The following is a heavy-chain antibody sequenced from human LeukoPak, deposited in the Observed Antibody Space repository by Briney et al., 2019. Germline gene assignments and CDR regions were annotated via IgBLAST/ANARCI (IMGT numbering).Heavy chain of an antibody. CDR2: INPNSGGT. CDR1: GYTFTGYY. D-gene: IGHD6-19*01. V-gene: IGHV1-2*02. Sequence: GASVKVSCKASGYTFTGYYMHWVRQAHGHGLEWMGWINPNSGGTNYEQKFQGRVTMTRDTANSTAYMELSRLRSDDTAVYYCARGTRFAGAGTGAFDIWGQGTMVTVSS. CDR3: ARGTRFAGAGTGAFDI. J-gene: IGHJ3*02.